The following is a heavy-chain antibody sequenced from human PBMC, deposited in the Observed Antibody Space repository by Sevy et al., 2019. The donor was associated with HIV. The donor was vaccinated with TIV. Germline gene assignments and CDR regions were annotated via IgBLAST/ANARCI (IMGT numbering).Heavy chain of an antibody. J-gene: IGHJ4*02. Sequence: GGSLRLSCAASGFTFAKYSMSWVRQAPGKGLEWVSTFSFGCGRINYADSVKGRFTISRDDSKNTLFLQMNSLRAEDTAKYFCAREGCTQHPDYWGQGTLVTVSS. CDR3: AREGCTQHPDY. D-gene: IGHD2-8*01. CDR1: GFTFAKYS. V-gene: IGHV3-23*01. CDR2: FSFGCGRI.